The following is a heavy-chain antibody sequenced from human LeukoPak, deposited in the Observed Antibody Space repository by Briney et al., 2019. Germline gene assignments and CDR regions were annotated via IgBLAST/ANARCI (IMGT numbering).Heavy chain of an antibody. J-gene: IGHJ4*02. Sequence: SETLSLTCTVSGGSITSGDNYWSWIRQPPGKGLEWIGYIYHSGSTYYNPSLKSRVTISVDTSKNQFSLKLSSVSAADTAVYYCVRARYGSGSYDFDYWGQGTLVTVSS. D-gene: IGHD3-10*01. CDR1: GGSITSGDNY. CDR2: IYHSGST. V-gene: IGHV4-30-4*01. CDR3: VRARYGSGSYDFDY.